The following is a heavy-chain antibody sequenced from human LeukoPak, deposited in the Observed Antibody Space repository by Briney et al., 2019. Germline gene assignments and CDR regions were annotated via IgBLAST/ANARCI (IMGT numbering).Heavy chain of an antibody. J-gene: IGHJ6*02. Sequence: GGSLRLSCAASGFTFSSYSMNWVRQAPGKGLEWVSSISSSSSYIYYADSVKGRFTISRDNAKNSLYLQMNSLRAEDTAVYYCARGLTDYDFWSGYRYYGMDVWGQGTTVTVSS. CDR3: ARGLTDYDFWSGYRYYGMDV. CDR2: ISSSSSYI. D-gene: IGHD3-3*01. CDR1: GFTFSSYS. V-gene: IGHV3-21*01.